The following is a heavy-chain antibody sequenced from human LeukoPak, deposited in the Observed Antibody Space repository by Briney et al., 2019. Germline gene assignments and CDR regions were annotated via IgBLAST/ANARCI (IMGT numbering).Heavy chain of an antibody. CDR3: ARDYLGYYFDY. D-gene: IGHD1-26*01. CDR2: INPSGGST. Sequence: ASVKVSCKTSGYTFTSYSMDWVRQAPGQGLEWMGIINPSGGSTNYAQKFQGRITLTRDTSTSTVYMELSSLTSEDTAVYYCARDYLGYYFDYWGQGTLVTVSS. J-gene: IGHJ4*02. V-gene: IGHV1-46*01. CDR1: GYTFTSYS.